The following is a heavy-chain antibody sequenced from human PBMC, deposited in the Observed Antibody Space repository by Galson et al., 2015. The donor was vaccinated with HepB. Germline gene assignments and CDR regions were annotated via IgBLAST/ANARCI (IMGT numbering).Heavy chain of an antibody. V-gene: IGHV3-23*01. D-gene: IGHD3-3*01. CDR1: GLTFSSYA. CDR2: ISGSGGST. J-gene: IGHJ6*02. CDR3: AKDSFRITIFGVVIRPYYYGMDV. Sequence: SLRLSCAASGLTFSSYAMSWVRQAPGKGLEWVSAISGSGGSTYYADSVKGRFTISRDNSKNTLYLQMNSLRAEDTAVYYCAKDSFRITIFGVVIRPYYYGMDVWGQGTTVTVSS.